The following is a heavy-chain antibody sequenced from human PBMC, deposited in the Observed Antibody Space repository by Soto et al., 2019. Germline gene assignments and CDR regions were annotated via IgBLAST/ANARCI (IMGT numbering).Heavy chain of an antibody. CDR3: ARHESSGWYYFDY. Sequence: QVQLQESGPGLVKPSETLSLTCTVSGGSISSYYWSWIRQPPGKGLEWIGYIYNSGSTNYNPSLKSRATISVDIAKSQFSLKLNSVTAADTAVYYCARHESSGWYYFDYWGQGTLVTVSS. CDR2: IYNSGST. V-gene: IGHV4-59*08. J-gene: IGHJ4*02. D-gene: IGHD6-19*01. CDR1: GGSISSYY.